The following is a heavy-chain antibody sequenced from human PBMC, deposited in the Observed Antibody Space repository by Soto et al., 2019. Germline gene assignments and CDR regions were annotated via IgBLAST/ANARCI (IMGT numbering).Heavy chain of an antibody. CDR3: ARGSRPAAIEDYFYYDMDV. CDR2: INAGSGHT. V-gene: IGHV1-3*01. Sequence: QVQLVQSGAEVKKPGASVKVSCRASGYTFASYAMHWVRQAPGQRLEWMGWINAGSGHTKYSQKFQGRVTITSDTTAITAYMELSSLRSEDTAVYYCARGSRPAAIEDYFYYDMDVWGQGTTVTVSS. J-gene: IGHJ6*02. CDR1: GYTFASYA. D-gene: IGHD2-2*01.